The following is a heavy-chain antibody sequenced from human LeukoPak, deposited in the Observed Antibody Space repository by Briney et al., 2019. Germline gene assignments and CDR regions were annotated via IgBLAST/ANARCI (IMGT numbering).Heavy chain of an antibody. Sequence: ASVKVSCKASGYTFTGYYMHWVRQAPGQGLEWMGWINPNSGGTNYAQKFQGRVTMTRDTSISTAYMELSRLRSDDTAVYYCARRRAHGTLYGAYGYWGQGTLVTVSS. CDR1: GYTFTGYY. V-gene: IGHV1-2*02. CDR3: ARRRAHGTLYGAYGY. D-gene: IGHD4-17*01. CDR2: INPNSGGT. J-gene: IGHJ4*02.